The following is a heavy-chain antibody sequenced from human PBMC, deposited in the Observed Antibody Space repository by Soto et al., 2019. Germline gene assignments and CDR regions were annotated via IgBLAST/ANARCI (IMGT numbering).Heavy chain of an antibody. CDR3: ARHVIPLIWFGELLQHFDY. CDR1: GGSISSSSYY. Sequence: SETLSLTCTVSGGSISSSSYYWGWIRQPPGKGLEWIGSIYYSGSTYYNPSLKSRVTISVDTSKNQFSLKLSSVTAADMAVYYCARHVIPLIWFGELLQHFDYWGQGTLVTVSS. V-gene: IGHV4-39*01. D-gene: IGHD3-10*01. J-gene: IGHJ4*02. CDR2: IYYSGST.